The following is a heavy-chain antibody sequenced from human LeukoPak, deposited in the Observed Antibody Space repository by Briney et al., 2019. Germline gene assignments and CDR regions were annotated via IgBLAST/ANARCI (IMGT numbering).Heavy chain of an antibody. Sequence: GGSLRLSCAASRFTFSNYCMSWVRQAPGKGLVWVARINTVGSSTTYADSVKGRFTISRDNAKNTLYLQMNSLRVEDPAVYYCRIVLKGGYCWHSTRWGQGIMVS. CDR2: INTVGSST. J-gene: IGHJ1*01. V-gene: IGHV3-74*01. D-gene: IGHD6-25*01. CDR1: RFTFSNYC. CDR3: RIVLKGGYCWHSTR.